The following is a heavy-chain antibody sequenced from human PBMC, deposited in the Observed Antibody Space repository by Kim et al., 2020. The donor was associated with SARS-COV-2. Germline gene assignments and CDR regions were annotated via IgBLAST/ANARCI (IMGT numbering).Heavy chain of an antibody. CDR1: GGSISSYY. V-gene: IGHV4-59*13. J-gene: IGHJ5*02. CDR3: ARSLGVQGRYWFDP. D-gene: IGHD3-10*01. CDR2: IYYSGST. Sequence: SETLSLTCTVSGGSISSYYWSWIRQPPGKGLEWIGYIYYSGSTNYNPSLKSRVTISVDTSKNQFSLKLSSVTAADTAVYYCARSLGVQGRYWFDPWGQGTLVTVSS.